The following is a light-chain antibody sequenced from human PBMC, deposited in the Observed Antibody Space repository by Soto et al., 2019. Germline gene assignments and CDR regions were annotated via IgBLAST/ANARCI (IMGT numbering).Light chain of an antibody. CDR3: SSYTSSSTPV. CDR2: DVS. CDR1: SSDVGGYNY. Sequence: QSALTQPASVSGSPGQSITISCTGTSSDVGGYNYVSWYQQHPGKAPKLMIYDVSNRPSGVSNRFSGSKSGNTASLTISGLQAEDEADYYCSSYTSSSTPVFGGCTKLTVL. J-gene: IGLJ2*01. V-gene: IGLV2-14*01.